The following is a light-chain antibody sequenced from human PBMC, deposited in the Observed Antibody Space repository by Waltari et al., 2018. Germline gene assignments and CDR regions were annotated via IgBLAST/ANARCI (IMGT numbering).Light chain of an antibody. Sequence: QSSLTQPASVSGSPGQSITISCAGTRNDVGGSDLVSWYQHHPDKAPKLLIYAVTKRPSGVSNRFSGSKSGNTASLTISGLQAEDEATYYCCSYLERTVFGGGTKLTVL. J-gene: IGLJ2*01. CDR2: AVT. V-gene: IGLV2-23*02. CDR3: CSYLERTV. CDR1: RNDVGGSDL.